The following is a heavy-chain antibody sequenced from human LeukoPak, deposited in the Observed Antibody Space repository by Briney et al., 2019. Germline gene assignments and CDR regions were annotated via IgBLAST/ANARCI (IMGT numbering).Heavy chain of an antibody. CDR1: GYTFTSYG. CDR2: ISAYNGDT. V-gene: IGHV1-18*01. CDR3: ARDREYCSGGSCYHYFDY. D-gene: IGHD2-15*01. J-gene: IGHJ4*02. Sequence: GASVKVSCKASGYTFTSYGISWVRQAPGQGLEWMGWISAYNGDTNYAQKLQGRVTMTTDTSTSTAYMELSRLRSDDTAVYYCARDREYCSGGSCYHYFDYWGQGTLVTVSS.